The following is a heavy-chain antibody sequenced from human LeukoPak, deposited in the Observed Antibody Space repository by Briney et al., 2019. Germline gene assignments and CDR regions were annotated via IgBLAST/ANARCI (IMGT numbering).Heavy chain of an antibody. J-gene: IGHJ4*02. CDR1: GYTFTGYY. CDR2: INPNSGGT. D-gene: IGHD6-19*01. V-gene: IGHV1-2*06. Sequence: ASVEVSCTASGYTFTGYYMHWVRQAPGQGLEWMGRINPNSGGTDYAQMFQGRVTMTRDTSISTAYMELSRLRSDDTAVYYCARDLEQWVVSDYWGQGTLVTVSS. CDR3: ARDLEQWVVSDY.